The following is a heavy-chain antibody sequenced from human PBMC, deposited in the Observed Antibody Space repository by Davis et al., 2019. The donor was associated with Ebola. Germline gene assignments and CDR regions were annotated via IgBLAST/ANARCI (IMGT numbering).Heavy chain of an antibody. V-gene: IGHV3-53*05. J-gene: IGHJ4*02. Sequence: GESLKISCAASGFTVSSNYMSWVRQAPGKGLEWVSVIYIGGSTYYADSVKGRVTISRDNSKNTLYLQMNSLRAEDTAVYYCAREGRVGSGSFDYWGQGTLVTVSS. CDR3: AREGRVGSGSFDY. D-gene: IGHD3-10*01. CDR1: GFTVSSNY. CDR2: IYIGGST.